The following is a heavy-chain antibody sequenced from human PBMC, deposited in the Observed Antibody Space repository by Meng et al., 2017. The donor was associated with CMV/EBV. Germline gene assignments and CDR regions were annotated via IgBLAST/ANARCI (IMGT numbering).Heavy chain of an antibody. CDR1: GFTFSSYS. V-gene: IGHV3-21*01. D-gene: IGHD3-3*01. Sequence: GESLKISCAASGFTFSSYSMNWVRQARGKGLEWVSSISSSSSYIYYADSVKGRFTISRDNAKNSLYLQMNSLRAEDTAVYYCARSTGSRKGITIFGVVIDYGMDVWGQGTTVTVSS. CDR2: ISSSSSYI. J-gene: IGHJ6*02. CDR3: ARSTGSRKGITIFGVVIDYGMDV.